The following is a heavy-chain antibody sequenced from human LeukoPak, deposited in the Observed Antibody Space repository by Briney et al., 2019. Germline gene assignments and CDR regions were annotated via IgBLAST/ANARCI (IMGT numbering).Heavy chain of an antibody. CDR1: GFTFSSYA. CDR2: ISGSGGST. Sequence: GGSLRLSCAASGFTFSSYAMSWVRQAPGKGLEWVSAISGSGGSTYYADSVKGRFTISRDNSKNTLYLQMNSLRAEDTAVYYCAKVSSDDYVWGSYIDYWGQGTLVTVS. CDR3: AKVSSDDYVWGSYIDY. V-gene: IGHV3-23*01. J-gene: IGHJ4*02. D-gene: IGHD3-16*01.